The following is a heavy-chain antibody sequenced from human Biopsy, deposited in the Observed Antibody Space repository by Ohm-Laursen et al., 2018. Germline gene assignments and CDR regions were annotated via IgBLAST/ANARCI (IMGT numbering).Heavy chain of an antibody. V-gene: IGHV4-4*07. CDR2: IYPGGST. D-gene: IGHD3-22*01. Sequence: SETLSLTCNVSGGDINNYYWSWIRQPAGKGLEWIGRIYPGGSTNYNPSLKSRVTMLVDTSKKQLSLRLRSVTAADTAMYYCASVVLGPTNDAFDLWGQGTMVVVSS. J-gene: IGHJ3*01. CDR1: GGDINNYY. CDR3: ASVVLGPTNDAFDL.